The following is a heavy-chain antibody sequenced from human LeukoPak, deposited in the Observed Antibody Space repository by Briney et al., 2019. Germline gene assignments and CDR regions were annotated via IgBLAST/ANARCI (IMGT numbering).Heavy chain of an antibody. D-gene: IGHD6-19*01. CDR2: ISSSSSYI. J-gene: IGHJ4*02. V-gene: IGHV3-21*01. Sequence: GGSLRLSCAASGFTFSSYSMNWVRQAPGKGLEWVSSISSSSSYIYYADSVKGRFTISRDNAKNSLYLQMNSLRAEDTAVYYCARDPYSSGRYPPNGGIDYWGQGTLVTVSS. CDR3: ARDPYSSGRYPPNGGIDY. CDR1: GFTFSSYS.